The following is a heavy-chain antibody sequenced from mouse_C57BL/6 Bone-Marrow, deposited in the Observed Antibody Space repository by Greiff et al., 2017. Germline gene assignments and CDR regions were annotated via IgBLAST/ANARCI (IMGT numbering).Heavy chain of an antibody. J-gene: IGHJ1*03. V-gene: IGHV5-6*01. CDR1: GFTFSSYG. CDR3: ARRYYYGSSYVSWYFGV. D-gene: IGHD1-1*01. Sequence: EVQLKESGGDLVKPGGSLKLSCAASGFTFSSYGMSWVRQTPDKRLEWVATISSGGSYTYYPDSVKGRSTISRDNAKNTLYLQMSSLKSEDTAMYYGARRYYYGSSYVSWYFGVWGTGTTVTVSS. CDR2: ISSGGSYT.